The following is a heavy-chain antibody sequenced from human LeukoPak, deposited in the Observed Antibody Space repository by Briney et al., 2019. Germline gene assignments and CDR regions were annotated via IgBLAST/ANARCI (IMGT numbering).Heavy chain of an antibody. CDR1: GASVRSGSYY. V-gene: IGHV4-61*01. J-gene: IGHJ4*02. CDR3: ASYDYVWGSLDF. Sequence: SETLSLTCTVSGASVRSGSYYWTWIRQPPGEGLEWIGDIYHTGSTNYNPSLKSRVTFSLDKSKNHFALRLTSVTVADTAIYYCASYDYVWGSLDFWGQGTLVPVS. D-gene: IGHD3-16*01. CDR2: IYHTGST.